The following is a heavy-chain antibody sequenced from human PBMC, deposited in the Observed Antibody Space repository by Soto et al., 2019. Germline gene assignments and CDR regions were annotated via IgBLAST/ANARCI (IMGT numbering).Heavy chain of an antibody. V-gene: IGHV4-34*01. CDR2: INHSGST. CDR3: ARLVVVAATDY. D-gene: IGHD2-15*01. CDR1: GWSFSVYY. Sequence: SETLSLTCAVYGWSFSVYYWSWIRQPPGKGLEWIGEINHSGSTNYNPSLKSRVTISVDTSKNQFSLKLSSVTAADTAVYYCARLVVVAATDYWGQGTLVTVSS. J-gene: IGHJ4*02.